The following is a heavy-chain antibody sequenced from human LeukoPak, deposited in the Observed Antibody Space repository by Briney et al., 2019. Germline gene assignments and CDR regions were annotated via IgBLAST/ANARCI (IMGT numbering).Heavy chain of an antibody. CDR1: GGTFSSYA. CDR2: IIPIFGTA. J-gene: IGHJ6*03. CDR3: ARSDSSGYYYKYYYYYMDV. Sequence: SVKVSCKASGGTFSSYAISWVRQAPGQGLEWMGGIIPIFGTANYAQKFQGRVTITADKSTSTAYMELSSLRSEDTAVYYCARSDSSGYYYKYYYYYMDVWGKGTTVTVSS. V-gene: IGHV1-69*06. D-gene: IGHD3-22*01.